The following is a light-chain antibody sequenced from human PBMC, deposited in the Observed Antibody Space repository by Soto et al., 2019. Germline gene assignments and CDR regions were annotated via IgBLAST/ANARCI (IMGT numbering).Light chain of an antibody. J-gene: IGKJ5*01. CDR2: AAS. V-gene: IGKV1-12*01. Sequence: IQMSQARSSFSAYVGDRLSSPFRASQGISSWLAWYQQKPGKAPKLLIYAASSLQSGVPSRFSGSGSGTDFTLTISSLQPEDFATYYCQQANSFPTFGQGTRLEIK. CDR3: QQANSFPT. CDR1: QGISSW.